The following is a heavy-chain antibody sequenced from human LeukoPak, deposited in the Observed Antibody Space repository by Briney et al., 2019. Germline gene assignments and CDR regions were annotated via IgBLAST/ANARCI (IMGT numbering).Heavy chain of an antibody. V-gene: IGHV4-34*01. CDR1: GGSFSGYY. J-gene: IGHJ5*02. D-gene: IGHD1-26*01. CDR3: ARGRGLLRDWFDP. Sequence: SETLSLTCAVYGGSFSGYYWSWIRQPPGKGLEWIGEINHSGSTNYNPSLKSRVTISVDTSKNQFSLKLSSVTAADTAVYYCARGRGLLRDWFDPWGQGTLVTVSS. CDR2: INHSGST.